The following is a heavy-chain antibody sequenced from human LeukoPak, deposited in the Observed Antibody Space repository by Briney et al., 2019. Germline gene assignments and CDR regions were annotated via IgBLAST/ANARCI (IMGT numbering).Heavy chain of an antibody. CDR2: ISAYNGNT. Sequence: ASVKVSCKASGYTFTPYGISWVRLAPGQGLEWMGWISAYNGNTYYAQKFQGRVTMTTDTSTITAYMELRSLSSDDTAVYYCARDERAYCGRTGNCPHFDYWGQGTLVTVSS. V-gene: IGHV1-18*01. J-gene: IGHJ4*02. CDR1: GYTFTPYG. D-gene: IGHD2-21*01. CDR3: ARDERAYCGRTGNCPHFDY.